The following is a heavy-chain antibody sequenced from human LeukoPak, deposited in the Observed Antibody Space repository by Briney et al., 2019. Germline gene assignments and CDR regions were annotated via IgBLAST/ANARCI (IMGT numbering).Heavy chain of an antibody. J-gene: IGHJ6*01. CDR1: GASVSSGSYY. CDR3: ARAGGGQIPMDV. Sequence: SETLSLTCTVSGASVSSGSYYWSWIRQPPGKGLEWIGYIYYSGSTNYNPSLKSRVTISVDTSKNQFSLKLSSATAADTAVYYCARAGGGQIPMDVWGQGTTVTVSS. CDR2: IYYSGST. D-gene: IGHD4-23*01. V-gene: IGHV4-61*01.